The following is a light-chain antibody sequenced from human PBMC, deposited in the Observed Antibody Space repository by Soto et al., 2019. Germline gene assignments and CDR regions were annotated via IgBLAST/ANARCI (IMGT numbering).Light chain of an antibody. V-gene: IGKV3-15*01. J-gene: IGKJ1*01. CDR1: QSVTSN. Sequence: EIVMTQSPATLSVSPGERATLSCRTSQSVTSNLPWYQQKPGQPPRLLIYGASTRPTGIPARFSDSGSGTEFTLTISSLQSEDFAVYYCQQYNNWPRAFGQGTKVEIK. CDR3: QQYNNWPRA. CDR2: GAS.